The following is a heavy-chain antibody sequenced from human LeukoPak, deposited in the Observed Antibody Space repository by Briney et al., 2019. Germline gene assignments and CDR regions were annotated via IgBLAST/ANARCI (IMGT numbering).Heavy chain of an antibody. Sequence: SETLSLTCTVSGGSISSYYWSWIRQPPGKGLEWIGYIYYSGSTNYNPSLKSRVTISVDTSKNQFSLKLSSVTAADTAVYYCARVRGYSDYYYYMDAWGKGTTVTISS. J-gene: IGHJ6*03. CDR3: ARVRGYSDYYYYMDA. V-gene: IGHV4-59*01. CDR1: GGSISSYY. CDR2: IYYSGST. D-gene: IGHD5-12*01.